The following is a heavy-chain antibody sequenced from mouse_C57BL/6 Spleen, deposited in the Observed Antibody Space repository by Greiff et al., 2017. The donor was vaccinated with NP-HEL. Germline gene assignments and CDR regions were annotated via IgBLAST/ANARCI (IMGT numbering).Heavy chain of an antibody. Sequence: QVQLKESGAELVRPGTSVKVSCKASGYAFTNYLIEWVKQRPGQGLEWIGVINPGSGGTNYNEKFKGKATLTADKSSSTAYMQLSSLTSEDSAVYFCAREGLTGTGDYWGQGTTLTVSS. CDR3: AREGLTGTGDY. D-gene: IGHD4-1*01. V-gene: IGHV1-54*01. J-gene: IGHJ2*01. CDR2: INPGSGGT. CDR1: GYAFTNYL.